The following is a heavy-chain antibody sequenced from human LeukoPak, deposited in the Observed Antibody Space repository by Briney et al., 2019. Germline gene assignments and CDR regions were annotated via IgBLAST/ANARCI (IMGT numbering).Heavy chain of an antibody. D-gene: IGHD6-13*01. CDR1: GFTVSRYW. Sequence: GGSLRLSCAASGFTVSRYWMSWVRQAPGKGLEWVACIHENGGTEYYVDSVKGRFAISRDSTKNSLYLQMSSLTVEDTAVYYCARDLSSRDAYWGQGTLVTVSS. J-gene: IGHJ4*02. CDR3: ARDLSSRDAY. V-gene: IGHV3-7*03. CDR2: IHENGGTE.